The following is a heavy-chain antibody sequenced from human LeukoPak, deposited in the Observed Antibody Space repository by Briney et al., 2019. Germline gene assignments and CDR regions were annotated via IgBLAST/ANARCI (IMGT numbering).Heavy chain of an antibody. D-gene: IGHD5-18*01. CDR1: GFTFSSST. CDR2: ISYDARNK. CDR3: ARDGGYSHGSYDY. Sequence: GGSLRLSCAASGFTFSSSTMHWVRQAPGKGLEWVAVISYDARNKYYADSVKGRFTISRDNSRNTLYLQMNSLRAEDTAVYYCARDGGYSHGSYDYWGQGTLVTVSS. V-gene: IGHV3-30-3*01. J-gene: IGHJ4*02.